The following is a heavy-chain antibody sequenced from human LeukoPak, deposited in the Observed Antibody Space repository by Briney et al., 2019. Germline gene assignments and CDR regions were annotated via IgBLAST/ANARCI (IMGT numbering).Heavy chain of an antibody. D-gene: IGHD5-18*01. J-gene: IGHJ4*02. V-gene: IGHV1-46*01. CDR3: ASIGGYSYGTPIDY. CDR1: GYTFTSYG. Sequence: ASVKVSCKASGYTFTSYGISWVRQAPGQGLEWMGIINPSGGSTSYAQKFQGRVTMTRDMSTSTVYMELSSLRSEDTAVYYCASIGGYSYGTPIDYWGQGTLVTVSS. CDR2: INPSGGST.